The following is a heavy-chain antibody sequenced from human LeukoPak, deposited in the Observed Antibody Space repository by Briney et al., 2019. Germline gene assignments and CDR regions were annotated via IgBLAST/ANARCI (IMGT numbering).Heavy chain of an antibody. CDR3: AKGPQLGSGYHPDY. V-gene: IGHV3-23*01. Sequence: GGSLRLSCTASGLTFSTSGFNWVRQAPGKGLEWVSTITGSDDRTYYADSVKGRFTISRDYSKNTLHLQLNSLRAEDTAIYYCAKGPQLGSGYHPDYWGQGTLVTVSS. CDR2: ITGSDDRT. J-gene: IGHJ4*02. D-gene: IGHD3-22*01. CDR1: GLTFSTSG.